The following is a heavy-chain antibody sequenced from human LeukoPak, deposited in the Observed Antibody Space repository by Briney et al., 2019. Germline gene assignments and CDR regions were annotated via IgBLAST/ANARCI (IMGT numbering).Heavy chain of an antibody. D-gene: IGHD1-1*01. CDR3: ASYGHQLIGMDV. CDR2: INPSGGST. V-gene: IGHV1-46*01. J-gene: IGHJ6*02. CDR1: GYTFTSYY. Sequence: ASVKVSCKASGYTFTSYYMHWVRQAPGQGLEWMGIINPSGGSTSYAQKFQGRVTMTRDTSTSTVYMELSSLRSEDTAVYYCASYGHQLIGMDVWGQGTTVTVSS.